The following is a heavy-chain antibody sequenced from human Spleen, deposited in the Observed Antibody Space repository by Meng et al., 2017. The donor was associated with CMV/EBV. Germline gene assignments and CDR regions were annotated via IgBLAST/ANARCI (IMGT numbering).Heavy chain of an antibody. J-gene: IGHJ5*02. CDR1: GFTFSSYD. Sequence: ESLKISCAASGFTFSSYDMHWVRQSPGKGLEWIGEIYHRGSTSYNPSLKSRVTISVDKSKNQFSLKVESVTAADTAVYYCATVVKASGAYNWFDPWGPGTLVTVSS. V-gene: IGHV4-34*01. CDR3: ATVVKASGAYNWFDP. CDR2: IYHRGST. D-gene: IGHD1-26*01.